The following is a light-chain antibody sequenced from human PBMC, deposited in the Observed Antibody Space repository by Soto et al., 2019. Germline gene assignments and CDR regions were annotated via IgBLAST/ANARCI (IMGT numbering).Light chain of an antibody. CDR2: RNS. J-gene: IGLJ2*01. V-gene: IGLV1-47*01. Sequence: QSVLTQPPSASGTPGQRVTISCSGSSSNIGSNYVYWYQQLPGTVPQLLIYRNSERPSGVPDRFSGSKSGTSASLAISGLRCEDEADYYCAAWDDSLSGVVFGGWTKLTFL. CDR1: SSNIGSNY. CDR3: AAWDDSLSGVV.